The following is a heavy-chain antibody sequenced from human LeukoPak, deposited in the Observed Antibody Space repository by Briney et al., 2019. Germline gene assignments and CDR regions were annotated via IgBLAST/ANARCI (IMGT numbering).Heavy chain of an antibody. J-gene: IGHJ4*02. Sequence: SETLSLTCNVSGGSVSSYYWSWIRQPAGKGLEWIGRIYTSGSTNYNPSLKSRVTMSVDTSKNQFSLKLSSVTAADTAVYYCARESFQFYYGSGSSPYYFDYWGQGTLVTVSS. CDR3: ARESFQFYYGSGSSPYYFDY. CDR2: IYTSGST. V-gene: IGHV4-4*07. CDR1: GGSVSSYY. D-gene: IGHD3-10*01.